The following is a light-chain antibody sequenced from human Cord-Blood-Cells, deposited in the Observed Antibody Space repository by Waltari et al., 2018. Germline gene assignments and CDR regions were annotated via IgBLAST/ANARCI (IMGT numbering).Light chain of an antibody. J-gene: IGLJ2*01. CDR1: SSDVGGYNY. V-gene: IGLV2-14*01. CDR3: SSYTSSSTLV. Sequence: QSALTQPASVSGSPGQSITISCTGTSSDVGGYNYVSWYQQHPGKAPKLMIYEVSNRPSGVSNRVAGSKSGNTASLTISVLQAEDEADYYCSSYTSSSTLVFGGGTKLTVL. CDR2: EVS.